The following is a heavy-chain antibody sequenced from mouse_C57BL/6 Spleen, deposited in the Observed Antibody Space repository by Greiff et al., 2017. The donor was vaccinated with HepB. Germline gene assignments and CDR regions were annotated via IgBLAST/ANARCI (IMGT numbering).Heavy chain of an antibody. Sequence: VQLQQSGAELVRPGASVKLSCTASGFNIKDYYMHWVKQRPEQGLEWIGRIDPEDGDTEYAPKFQGKATMTADTSSNTAYLQLSSLTSEDTAVYYCTNLYYGNYGYAMDYWGQGTSVTVSS. J-gene: IGHJ4*01. V-gene: IGHV14-1*01. D-gene: IGHD2-1*01. CDR3: TNLYYGNYGYAMDY. CDR1: GFNIKDYY. CDR2: IDPEDGDT.